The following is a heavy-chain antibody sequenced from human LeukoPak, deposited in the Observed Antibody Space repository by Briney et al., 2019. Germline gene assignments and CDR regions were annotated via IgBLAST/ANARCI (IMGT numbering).Heavy chain of an antibody. D-gene: IGHD1-26*01. CDR3: ARDDEWGY. CDR1: GFTFSSYA. V-gene: IGHV3-48*01. J-gene: IGHJ4*02. Sequence: GGSLRLSCAASGFTFSSYAMTWVRQAPGKGLEWVSFISDSGSAIYYADSVKGRFTISRDNAKNSLYLQMNSLRAEDTAMYYCARDDEWGYWGQGTLVTVSS. CDR2: ISDSGSAI.